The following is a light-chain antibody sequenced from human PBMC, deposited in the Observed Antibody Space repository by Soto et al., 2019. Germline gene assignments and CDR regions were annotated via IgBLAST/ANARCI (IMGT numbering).Light chain of an antibody. CDR3: QQYEKWPPSIT. CDR2: GAS. Sequence: EIVLTQSPATLSVSKGERSNVSRTAGQPLNNNVAWYQHKPGQAPRLLIYGASTRATGISARFSGSGSGTEFTLTISSLQSEDFAVYYCQQYEKWPPSITFGQGTRLEN. J-gene: IGKJ5*01. V-gene: IGKV3-15*01. CDR1: QPLNNN.